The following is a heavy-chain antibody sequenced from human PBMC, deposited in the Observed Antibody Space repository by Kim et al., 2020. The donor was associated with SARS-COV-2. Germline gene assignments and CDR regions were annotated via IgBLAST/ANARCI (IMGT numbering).Heavy chain of an antibody. Sequence: SSSSIYYADSVKGRFTISRDNAKNSLYLQMNSLRAEDTAVYYCARYLVGYWGQGTLVTVSS. CDR3: ARYLVGY. CDR2: SSSSI. D-gene: IGHD2-8*02. V-gene: IGHV3-21*01. J-gene: IGHJ4*02.